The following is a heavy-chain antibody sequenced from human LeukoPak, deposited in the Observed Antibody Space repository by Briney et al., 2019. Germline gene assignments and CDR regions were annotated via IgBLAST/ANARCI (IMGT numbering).Heavy chain of an antibody. CDR1: GFTFSSYW. CDR2: IKEDGSET. CDR3: ARATASNWFDP. V-gene: IGHV3-7*01. D-gene: IGHD2-21*01. J-gene: IGHJ5*02. Sequence: PGGSLRLSCAASGFTFSSYWMSWVRQAPGKGLEWVANIKEDGSETYYVDSVKGRFAISRDNAKESLYLQMNSLRAEDTAVYYCARATASNWFDPWGQGTLVTVSS.